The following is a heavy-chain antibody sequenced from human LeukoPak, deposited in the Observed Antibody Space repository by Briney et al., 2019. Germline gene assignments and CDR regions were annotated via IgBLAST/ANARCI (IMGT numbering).Heavy chain of an antibody. CDR2: IWYDGSNK. CDR3: ARRGTPDSSGSGPYY. CDR1: GFTFSSYG. V-gene: IGHV3-33*01. D-gene: IGHD6-19*01. J-gene: IGHJ4*02. Sequence: GGSLRLSCAASGFTFSSYGMHWVRQAPGKGLEWVAVIWYDGSNKYYADSVKGRFTISRDNSKNTLYLQMNSLRAEDTAVYYCARRGTPDSSGSGPYYRGQGTLVTVSS.